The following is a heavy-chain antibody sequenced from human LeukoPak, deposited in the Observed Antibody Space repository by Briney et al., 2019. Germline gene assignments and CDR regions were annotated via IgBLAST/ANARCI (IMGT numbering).Heavy chain of an antibody. CDR3: ARANTIFGVVIRSFDY. D-gene: IGHD3-3*01. V-gene: IGHV3-74*01. J-gene: IGHJ4*02. CDR1: GFTCSSFW. Sequence: QSGGSLRLSCAASGFTCSSFWMHWVRQAPGKGLVWVSRIISDGSSTSYADSVKGRFTISRDNAKNTLYLQMNSLRAEDTAVYYCARANTIFGVVIRSFDYWGQGTLVTVSS. CDR2: IISDGSST.